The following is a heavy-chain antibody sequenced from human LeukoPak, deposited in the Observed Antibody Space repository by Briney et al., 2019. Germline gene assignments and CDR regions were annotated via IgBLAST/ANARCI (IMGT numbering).Heavy chain of an antibody. CDR3: STWYNNDDY. V-gene: IGHV3-15*01. CDR1: GFTFSTCA. Sequence: PGGSLRLSCAASGFTFSTCAMSWVRQAPGKGLEWVGRIRSKTDGGTADYAAPVKGRFTISRDDSKNTLYLQMNSLKTEDTAVYYCSTWYNNDDYWGQGTLVTVSS. CDR2: IRSKTDGGTA. J-gene: IGHJ4*02. D-gene: IGHD1-14*01.